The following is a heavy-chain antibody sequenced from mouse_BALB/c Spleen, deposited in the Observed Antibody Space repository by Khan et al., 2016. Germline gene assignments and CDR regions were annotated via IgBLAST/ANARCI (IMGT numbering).Heavy chain of an antibody. CDR1: GYIFTNYG. CDR3: ARNGYYPYWSLDV. J-gene: IGHJ1*01. V-gene: IGHV9-3*02. D-gene: IGHD2-3*01. CDR2: INTNTGEP. Sequence: QIQLVQSGPELKKPGETVKISCKASGYIFTNYGMNWVKQAPGKGLKWMAWINTNTGEPTYAEEFKGRFAFSLETSASAAYLQINDLKKEDTATXYCARNGYYPYWSLDVWGAGTTVTVSS.